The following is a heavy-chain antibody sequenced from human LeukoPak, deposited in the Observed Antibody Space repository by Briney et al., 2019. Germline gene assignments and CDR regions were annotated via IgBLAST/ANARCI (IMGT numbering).Heavy chain of an antibody. CDR2: MRGVGSST. CDR1: GFTFSSYW. CDR3: ATNTYADYVSFDI. D-gene: IGHD2-2*01. V-gene: IGHV3-74*01. Sequence: PGGSLRLSCAASGFTFSSYWMHWVRQAPGKGLVWVSRMRGVGSSTSYADSVKGRFTISRDNAKNTLYLQMNSLRAEDTAMYYCATNTYADYVSFDIWGQGTMVTVSS. J-gene: IGHJ3*02.